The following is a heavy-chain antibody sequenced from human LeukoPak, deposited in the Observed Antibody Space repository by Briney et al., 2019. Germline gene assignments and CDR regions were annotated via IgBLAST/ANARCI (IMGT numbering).Heavy chain of an antibody. CDR1: GGSISSNSYY. D-gene: IGHD3-10*01. CDR3: ARDGEYGSGSYYNNWFDP. CDR2: IYHREST. J-gene: IGHJ5*02. V-gene: IGHV4-39*07. Sequence: SETLSLTCTVSGGSISSNSYYWVWIRQPPGKGLEWIGSIYHRESTYSNPSLRSRVTISLDTSKNQFSLNLNSVTAADTALYFCARDGEYGSGSYYNNWFDPWGQGTLVTVSS.